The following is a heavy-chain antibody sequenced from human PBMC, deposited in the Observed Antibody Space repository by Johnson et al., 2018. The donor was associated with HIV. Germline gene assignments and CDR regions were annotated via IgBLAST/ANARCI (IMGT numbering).Heavy chain of an antibody. CDR1: GFTFSSYG. Sequence: QVQLVASGGGVVQPGGSLRLSCVASGFTFSSYGMHWVRQAPGKGLEWVACIRYDGSNKYYTDSVKGQFTISRDNSKNTLYLQMNSLRAEDTAVYYCAKDKGVWGFDAFDIWGQGTMVTVSS. D-gene: IGHD3-16*01. CDR3: AKDKGVWGFDAFDI. CDR2: IRYDGSNK. V-gene: IGHV3-30*02. J-gene: IGHJ3*02.